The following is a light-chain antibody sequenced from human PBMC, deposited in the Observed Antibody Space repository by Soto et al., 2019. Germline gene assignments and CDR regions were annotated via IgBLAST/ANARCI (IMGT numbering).Light chain of an antibody. J-gene: IGLJ1*01. CDR1: SSDVGRYKY. V-gene: IGLV2-8*01. CDR3: SSYAGSNNYV. Sequence: QSALTQPPSAAGSPGQSVTISFTGTSSDVGRYKYVSWYRQHPGKAPKLMIFEVTKRPSGVPDRFSGSKSGNTASLTVSGLQAEDEADYYCSSYAGSNNYVFGTGTQLAVL. CDR2: EVT.